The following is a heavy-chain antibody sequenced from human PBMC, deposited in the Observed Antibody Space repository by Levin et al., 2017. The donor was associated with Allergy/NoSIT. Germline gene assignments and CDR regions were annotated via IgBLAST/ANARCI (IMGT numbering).Heavy chain of an antibody. J-gene: IGHJ4*02. V-gene: IGHV1-18*01. CDR3: ARDHVVAGLRGDY. CDR1: GYTFTSYG. D-gene: IGHD6-19*01. CDR2: ISAYNGNT. Sequence: GESLKISCKASGYTFTSYGISWVRQAPGQGLEWMGWISAYNGNTNYAQKLQGRVTMTTDTSTSTAYMELRSLRSDDTAVYYCARDHVVAGLRGDYWGQGTLVTVSS.